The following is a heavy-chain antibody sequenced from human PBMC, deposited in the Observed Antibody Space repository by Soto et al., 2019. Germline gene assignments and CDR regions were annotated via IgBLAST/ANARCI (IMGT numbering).Heavy chain of an antibody. CDR1: GGTFSNYV. Sequence: SVKVSCKASGGTFSNYVVNWVRQAPGQGLEWMGRIIPISGAANYAQKSQGRVTITADKSTSTSYMELSSLRSEDTAVYYCARDMTRTVVPYFDFWGQGTLVTVSS. CDR2: IIPISGAA. V-gene: IGHV1-69*06. CDR3: ARDMTRTVVPYFDF. J-gene: IGHJ4*02. D-gene: IGHD1-7*01.